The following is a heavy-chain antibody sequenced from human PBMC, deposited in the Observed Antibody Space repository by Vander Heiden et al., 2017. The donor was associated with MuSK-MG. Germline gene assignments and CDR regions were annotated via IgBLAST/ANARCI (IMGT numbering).Heavy chain of an antibody. D-gene: IGHD6-13*01. J-gene: IGHJ3*02. CDR3: ARARYEAAAGTDAFDI. V-gene: IGHV4-38-2*02. Sequence: QVQLQESGPGLVKPSETLSLTCTVSGYSISSGYYWGWIRQPPGKGLEWIGSIYHSGSTYYNPSLKSRVTISVDTSKNQFSLKLSSVTAADTAVYYCARARYEAAAGTDAFDIWGQGTMVTVSS. CDR2: IYHSGST. CDR1: GYSISSGYY.